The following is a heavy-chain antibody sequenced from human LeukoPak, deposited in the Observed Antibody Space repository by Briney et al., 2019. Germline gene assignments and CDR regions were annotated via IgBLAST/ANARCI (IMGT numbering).Heavy chain of an antibody. J-gene: IGHJ4*02. CDR1: VFTFSNAW. Sequence: NPGRSLRLSCAASVFTFSNAWMSWVRQAPGKGLEWVGRIKSKTDGGTTDYAAPVKGRFTISRDDSKNTLYLQMNSLKTEDTAVYYCATLKKPSWELLGYFDYWGQGTLVTVSS. CDR3: ATLKKPSWELLGYFDY. CDR2: IKSKTDGGTT. V-gene: IGHV3-15*01. D-gene: IGHD1-26*01.